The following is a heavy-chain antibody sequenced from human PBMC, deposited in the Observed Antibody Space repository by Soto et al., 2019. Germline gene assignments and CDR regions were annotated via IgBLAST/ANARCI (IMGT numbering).Heavy chain of an antibody. CDR3: ARGYRQSGYSSSWVFDY. J-gene: IGHJ4*02. V-gene: IGHV4-31*03. CDR1: GGSINSGGYT. D-gene: IGHD6-13*01. Sequence: QVQLQESGPGLVKPSQTLSLICTVSGGSINSGGYTWNWIPQHPGKGLDWIGYIFYSGSTYSNPFLRRRVTITADTSENQFSLNLSSVTAADTAVCFCARGYRQSGYSSSWVFDYWGQGTLVNVSS. CDR2: IFYSGST.